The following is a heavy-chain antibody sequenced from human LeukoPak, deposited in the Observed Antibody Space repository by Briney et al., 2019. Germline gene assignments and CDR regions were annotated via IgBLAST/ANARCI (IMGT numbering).Heavy chain of an antibody. CDR1: GGSISSSSYY. D-gene: IGHD2-2*01. J-gene: IGHJ4*02. V-gene: IGHV4-39*01. CDR2: IYYSGST. Sequence: SETLSLTCTVSGGSISSSSYYWGWIRQPPGKGLEWIGSIYYSGSTYYNPSLKSRVTISVDTSKNQFSLKLSSVTAADTAVYYCARLTIVVVPAATRYFDYWGQGTLVTVSS. CDR3: ARLTIVVVPAATRYFDY.